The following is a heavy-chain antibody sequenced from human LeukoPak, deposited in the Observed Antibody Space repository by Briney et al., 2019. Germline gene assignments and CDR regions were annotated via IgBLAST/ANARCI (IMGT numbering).Heavy chain of an antibody. CDR2: ISYDGSNK. Sequence: PGRSLRLSCAASGFTFSSYAMHWVCQAPGKGLEWVAVISYDGSNKYYADSVKGRFTISRDNSKNTLYLQMNSLRAEDTAVYYCARGSGYYSEADYWGQGTLVTVSS. D-gene: IGHD3-22*01. CDR3: ARGSGYYSEADY. CDR1: GFTFSSYA. V-gene: IGHV3-30-3*01. J-gene: IGHJ4*02.